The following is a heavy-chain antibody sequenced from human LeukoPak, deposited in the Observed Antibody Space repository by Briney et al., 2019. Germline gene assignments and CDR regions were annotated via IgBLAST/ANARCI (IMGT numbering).Heavy chain of an antibody. V-gene: IGHV3-66*01. CDR1: GFTVSSNY. Sequence: GGSLRLSCAASGFTVSSNYMSWVRQAPGKGLEWVSVIYSGGSTYYADSVKGRFTISRDNSKNTLYLQMNSLRAEDTAVYYCARNPWIQLSGPHRQSYYYCYGMDVWGQGTTVTVSS. J-gene: IGHJ6*02. CDR3: ARNPWIQLSGPHRQSYYYCYGMDV. D-gene: IGHD5-18*01. CDR2: IYSGGST.